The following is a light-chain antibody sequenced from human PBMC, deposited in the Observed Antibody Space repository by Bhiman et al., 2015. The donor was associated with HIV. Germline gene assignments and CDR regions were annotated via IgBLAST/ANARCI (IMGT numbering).Light chain of an antibody. CDR1: KLGNRY. J-gene: IGLJ1*01. CDR3: QAWDSSTGV. CDR2: QNN. V-gene: IGLV3-1*01. Sequence: SYELTQPPSLSVSPGQTASITCSGDKLGNRYACWYQQKPGQSPILIIYQNNKRASGIPERISGSNSGDTATLTISGAQAMDEADYYCQAWDSSTGVFGPGTRVTVL.